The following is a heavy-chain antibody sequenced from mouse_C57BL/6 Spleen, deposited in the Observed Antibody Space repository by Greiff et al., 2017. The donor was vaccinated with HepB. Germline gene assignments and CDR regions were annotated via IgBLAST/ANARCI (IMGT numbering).Heavy chain of an antibody. V-gene: IGHV1-63*01. J-gene: IGHJ2*01. Sequence: QVQLKESGAELVRPGTSVKMSCKASGYTFTNYWIGWAKQRPGHGLEWIGDIYPGGGYTNYNEKFKGKATLTADKSSSTAYMQLSSLTSEDSAIYYCARYGEYYFDYWGQGTTLTVSS. D-gene: IGHD1-1*01. CDR3: ARYGEYYFDY. CDR1: GYTFTNYW. CDR2: IYPGGGYT.